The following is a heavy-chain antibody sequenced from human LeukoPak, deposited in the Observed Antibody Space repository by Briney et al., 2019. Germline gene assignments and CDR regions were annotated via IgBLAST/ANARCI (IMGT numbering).Heavy chain of an antibody. D-gene: IGHD5-24*01. CDR2: ISPSDGST. V-gene: IGHV1-46*01. Sequence: ASVKVSCKASGYTFTSYGISWVRQAPGQGPEWMGVISPSDGSTTYAQKFQGRVTLTRDMSTSTDYLELSSLRSEDTAVYYCARDNSVRDEAWWFNPWGQGTLVTVSS. CDR3: ARDNSVRDEAWWFNP. J-gene: IGHJ5*02. CDR1: GYTFTSYG.